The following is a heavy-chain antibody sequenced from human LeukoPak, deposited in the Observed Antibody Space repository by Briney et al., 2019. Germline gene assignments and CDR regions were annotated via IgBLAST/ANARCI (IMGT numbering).Heavy chain of an antibody. Sequence: DPGGSLRLSCAASGFTFSNYWMNWVRQAPGKGLEWVSSISSSSSYIYYADSVKGRFTISRDNAKNSLYLQMNSLRAEDTAVYYCASIDSSGYYFKVNFDYWGQGTLVTVSS. CDR3: ASIDSSGYYFKVNFDY. D-gene: IGHD3-22*01. CDR1: GFTFSNYW. J-gene: IGHJ4*02. CDR2: ISSSSSYI. V-gene: IGHV3-21*04.